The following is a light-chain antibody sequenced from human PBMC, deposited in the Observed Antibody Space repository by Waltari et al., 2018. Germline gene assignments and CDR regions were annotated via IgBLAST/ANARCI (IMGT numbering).Light chain of an antibody. CDR3: SSYAGYSAVV. CDR1: SSDVGGYNY. V-gene: IGLV2-14*03. CDR2: DVS. J-gene: IGLJ2*01. Sequence: QSALTQPASVSGSPGQSITIPCTGTSSDVGGYNYVSWYQTHPGKAPKLIIYDVSRWPSGVSNRFSGSKSGNTASLTISGLQAEDDADYYCSSYAGYSAVVFGGGTKVTVL.